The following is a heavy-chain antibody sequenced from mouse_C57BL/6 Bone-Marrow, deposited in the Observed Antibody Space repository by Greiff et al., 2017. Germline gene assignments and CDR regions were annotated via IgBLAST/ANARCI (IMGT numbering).Heavy chain of an antibody. CDR1: GYTFTSYW. D-gene: IGHD1-3*01. CDR3: ARGEDNYGGSRAWFAY. CDR2: IDPSDSYT. Sequence: QVQLQQPGAELVKPGASVKLSCKASGYTFTSYWMQWVKQRPGQGLEWIGEIDPSDSYTNYNQKFKGKATLTVDTSSSTAYMQLSSLTSEDSAVYYCARGEDNYGGSRAWFAYWGQGTLVTVSA. J-gene: IGHJ3*01. V-gene: IGHV1-50*01.